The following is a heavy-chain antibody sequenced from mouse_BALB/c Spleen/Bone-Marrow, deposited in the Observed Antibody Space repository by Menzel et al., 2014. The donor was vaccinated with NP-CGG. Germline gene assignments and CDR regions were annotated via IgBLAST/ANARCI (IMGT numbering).Heavy chain of an antibody. Sequence: QVQLQQSWAELVRPGSSVKISCKASGYAFSNFWMNWVKQRPGQGLEWIGQIHPGDGDTNNNGKFKGKATLTTDKSSSTAYMQLSSLSSEDSAVYFCARVYYGNLDYWGQGTTPTVSS. D-gene: IGHD2-1*01. CDR1: GYAFSNFW. CDR3: ARVYYGNLDY. J-gene: IGHJ2*01. CDR2: IHPGDGDT. V-gene: IGHV1-80*01.